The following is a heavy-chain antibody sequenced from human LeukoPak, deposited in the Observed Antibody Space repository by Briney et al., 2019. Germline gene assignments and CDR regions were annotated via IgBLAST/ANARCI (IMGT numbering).Heavy chain of an antibody. J-gene: IGHJ4*02. CDR3: ARGPDYDFWSGNFDY. CDR2: ISAYNGNT. CDR1: SYTFINFG. Sequence: ASVKVSCKASSYTFINFGISWVRQAPGQGLEWMGWISAYNGNTNNAQKFQGRVTMTTDTSTSTAYMDLRSLRSDDTAVYYCARGPDYDFWSGNFDYWGQGTLATVSS. D-gene: IGHD3-3*01. V-gene: IGHV1-18*01.